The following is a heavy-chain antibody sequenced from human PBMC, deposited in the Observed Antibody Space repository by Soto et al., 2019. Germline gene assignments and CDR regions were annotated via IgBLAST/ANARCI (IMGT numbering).Heavy chain of an antibody. CDR3: ARDLWIVGAISIDY. J-gene: IGHJ4*02. CDR1: GFTFSDYA. CDR2: IKQDRSEK. D-gene: IGHD1-26*01. V-gene: IGHV3-7*01. Sequence: PGGSLSLSCAVSGFTFSDYAMSWVRQAPGKGLEWVANIKQDRSEKYYVDSVKGRFTISRDNAKNSLYLQMNSQRAKDTAVYYCARDLWIVGAISIDYWGQGTLVTVSS.